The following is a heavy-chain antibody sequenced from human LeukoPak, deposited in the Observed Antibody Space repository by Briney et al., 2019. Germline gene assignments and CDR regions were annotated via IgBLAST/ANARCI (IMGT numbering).Heavy chain of an antibody. D-gene: IGHD5-24*01. V-gene: IGHV1-18*01. CDR1: GYTFTSYG. CDR2: ISAYNGDT. Sequence: ASVKVSCKASGYTFTSYGISWVRQAPGQGLEWMGWISAYNGDTNYAQKFQGRVTMTTDTSTRTAYMELRSLRSDDTAVYYCARDLRAFRDGYKNRSYYLDYWGQGTLVTVSS. CDR3: ARDLRAFRDGYKNRSYYLDY. J-gene: IGHJ4*02.